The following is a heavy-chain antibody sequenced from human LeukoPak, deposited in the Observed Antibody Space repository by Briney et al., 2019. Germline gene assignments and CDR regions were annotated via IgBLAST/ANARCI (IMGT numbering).Heavy chain of an antibody. Sequence: SETLSLTCTVSGGSISYYYWSWIRQPPGKGLEWIGYIHYTGSANYNPSLKSRVTISVDTSKNQFSLKLSSVTAADTAVYYCARVANYHDNSGHYWTFFDFWGQGTLVTASS. CDR2: IHYTGSA. J-gene: IGHJ4*02. CDR1: GGSISYYY. V-gene: IGHV4-59*01. D-gene: IGHD3-22*01. CDR3: ARVANYHDNSGHYWTFFDF.